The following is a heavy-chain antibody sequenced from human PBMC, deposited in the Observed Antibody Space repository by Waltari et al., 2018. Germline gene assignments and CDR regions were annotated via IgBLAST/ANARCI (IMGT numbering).Heavy chain of an antibody. D-gene: IGHD3-10*01. CDR1: GYTFTSYD. CDR2: MNPNSGNT. Sequence: QVQLVQSGAEVKKPGASVKVSCKASGYTFTSYDINWVRQATGKGLEWMGCMNPNSGNTGYAQKVQGRVTITRNTSRSTAYMELSSLRSEDTAVYYCARALVRGVNKRDLLGYWGQGTLVTVSS. V-gene: IGHV1-8*03. J-gene: IGHJ4*02. CDR3: ARALVRGVNKRDLLGY.